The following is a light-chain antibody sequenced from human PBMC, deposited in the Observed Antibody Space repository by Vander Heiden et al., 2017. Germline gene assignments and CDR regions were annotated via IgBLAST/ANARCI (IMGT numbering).Light chain of an antibody. V-gene: IGKV3-15*01. CDR1: QSVSSN. J-gene: IGKJ4*01. CDR2: GAS. Sequence: EIVMTQSPATLSVSPGERATLSCRASQSVSSNFAWYQQKPGQAPRLLIYGASTRATGIPARFSGSGSGTEFTLTISSLQSEDFAVYYCQQYNNWPLTFGGGTKVEI. CDR3: QQYNNWPLT.